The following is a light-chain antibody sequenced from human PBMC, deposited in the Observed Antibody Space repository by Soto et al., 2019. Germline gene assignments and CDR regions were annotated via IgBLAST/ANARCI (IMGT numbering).Light chain of an antibody. Sequence: EIVLTQSPATLSLSPGERATLSCRASQSISSYLAWYQQKPDQAPRLLIYDASNRATGIPARFSGSGSGTDFTLTISSLEPEDFAVYYCQQRSTWPFTFGPGTRWIS. J-gene: IGKJ3*01. CDR2: DAS. CDR3: QQRSTWPFT. V-gene: IGKV3-11*01. CDR1: QSISSY.